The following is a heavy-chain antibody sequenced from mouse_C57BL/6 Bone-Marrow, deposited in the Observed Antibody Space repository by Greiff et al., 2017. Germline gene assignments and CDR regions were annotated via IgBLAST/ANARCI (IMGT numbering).Heavy chain of an antibody. CDR1: GFTFSDYY. V-gene: IGHV5-16*01. Sequence: DVKLVESEGGLVQPGSSMKLSCTASGFTFSDYYMAWVRQVPEKGLEWVANINYDGSSTYYLDSLKSRFIISRDNAKNILYLQMSSLKSEDTATYYCARERNYYSNYDYAMDYWGQGTSVTVSS. CDR2: INYDGSST. D-gene: IGHD2-5*01. J-gene: IGHJ4*01. CDR3: ARERNYYSNYDYAMDY.